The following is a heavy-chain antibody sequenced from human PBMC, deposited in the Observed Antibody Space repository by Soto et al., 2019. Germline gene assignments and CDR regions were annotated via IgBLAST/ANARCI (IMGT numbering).Heavy chain of an antibody. V-gene: IGHV3-23*01. J-gene: IGHJ4*01. CDR3: VSWVSAHFDY. CDR2: ISSNGANT. D-gene: IGHD2-8*01. Sequence: GGSLRLSCAASGFTFDSPYSHGMSWVRQSPGKGPEWVSTISSNGANTHYAESVKGRFTISKDASRNTVHLHMNSLRAEDTETYLCVSWVSAHFDYWGHGTPVTVSS. CDR1: GFTFDSPYSHG.